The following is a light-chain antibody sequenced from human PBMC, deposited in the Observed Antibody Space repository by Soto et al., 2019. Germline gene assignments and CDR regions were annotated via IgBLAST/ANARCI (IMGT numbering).Light chain of an antibody. CDR2: KAS. CDR1: ENIFTW. Sequence: DIQMTQSPSTLSASVGDRVTITCRASENIFTWLAWYQPQAGKAPKLLISKASTLESGVPSRFSGSGSGTQVTLTISSLQPEDFASYYSQQYQSGFTFGLGTTLEIK. J-gene: IGKJ2*01. CDR3: QQYQSGFT. V-gene: IGKV1-5*03.